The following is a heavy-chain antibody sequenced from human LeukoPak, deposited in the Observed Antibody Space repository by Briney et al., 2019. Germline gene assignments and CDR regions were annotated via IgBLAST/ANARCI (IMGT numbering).Heavy chain of an antibody. CDR3: ARVGWKQLWSYYYYYMDV. Sequence: ASVKVSCKASGYTFTSYYMHWARQAPGQGLEWMGIINPSGGSTSYAQKFQGRVTMTRDMSTSTVYMELSSLRSEDTAVYYCARVGWKQLWSYYYYYMDVWGKGTTVTVSS. D-gene: IGHD5-18*01. CDR2: INPSGGST. V-gene: IGHV1-46*01. J-gene: IGHJ6*03. CDR1: GYTFTSYY.